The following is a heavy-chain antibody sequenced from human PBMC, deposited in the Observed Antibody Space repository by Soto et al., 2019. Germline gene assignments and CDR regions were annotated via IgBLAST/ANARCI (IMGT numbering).Heavy chain of an antibody. J-gene: IGHJ6*02. CDR1: GGSISSYY. CDR2: IYYSGST. V-gene: IGHV4-59*01. Sequence: SETLSLTCTVSGGSISSYYWSWIRQPPGKGLEWIGYIYYSGSTNYNPSLKSRVTISVDTSKNQFSLKLSSVTAADTAVYYCARVGIGRYYYYGMDVWGQGTTVTVSS. D-gene: IGHD7-27*01. CDR3: ARVGIGRYYYYGMDV.